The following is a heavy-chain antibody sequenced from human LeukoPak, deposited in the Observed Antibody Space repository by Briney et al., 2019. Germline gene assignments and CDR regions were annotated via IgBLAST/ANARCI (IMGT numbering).Heavy chain of an antibody. CDR3: ARFSSSSPPDYYYYMDV. D-gene: IGHD6-6*01. V-gene: IGHV1-69*05. J-gene: IGHJ6*03. CDR1: GGTFSSYA. Sequence: SVKVSCKASGGTFSSYAISWVRQAPGQGLEWMGGIIPIFGTANYAQKFQGRVTITTDESTSTAYMELSSLRSEDTAVYYCARFSSSSPPDYYYYMDVWGKGTTVTVSS. CDR2: IIPIFGTA.